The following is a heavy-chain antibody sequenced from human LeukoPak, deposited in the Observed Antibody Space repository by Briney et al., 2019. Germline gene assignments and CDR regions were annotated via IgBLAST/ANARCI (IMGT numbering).Heavy chain of an antibody. CDR3: ASLLKGYSSGWFI. CDR2: IYPGDSDT. V-gene: IGHV5-51*01. CDR1: GYSFTSYW. J-gene: IGHJ3*02. D-gene: IGHD6-19*01. Sequence: GESLKISCKGSGYSFTSYWIGWVRQMPGKGLEWMGIIYPGDSDTRYSPSFQGQVTISADKFISTAYLQWSSLKASDTAMYYCASLLKGYSSGWFIWGQGTMVTVSS.